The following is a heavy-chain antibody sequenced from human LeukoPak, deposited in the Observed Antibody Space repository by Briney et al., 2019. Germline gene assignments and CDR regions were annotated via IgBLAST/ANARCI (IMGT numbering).Heavy chain of an antibody. CDR2: TSFDGSDQ. V-gene: IGHV3-30*04. CDR1: GLTFRTYT. D-gene: IGHD3-10*01. CDR3: ARSLMRPYFDY. Sequence: GGSLRLSRLVSGLTFRTYTMNWIRQAPGKGLEWVASTSFDGSDQFYADSVRGRFTISRDNSKNTLFLQMSSLRSDDTAVYYCARSLMRPYFDYWGQGTLVSVSS. J-gene: IGHJ4*02.